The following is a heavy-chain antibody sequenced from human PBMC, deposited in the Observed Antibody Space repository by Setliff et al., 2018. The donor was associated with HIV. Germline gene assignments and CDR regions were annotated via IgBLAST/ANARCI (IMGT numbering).Heavy chain of an antibody. Sequence: SETLSLTCTVSDSAMNSYYWSWVRQSPGRGLEYIGYIYWTGKTDYNPSLKSRVTISLDTSGNQFSLKLNSVTGADTAVYYCAKISPRGYSDITTGRLTDPFDVWGPGTMVTVSS. CDR2: IYWTGKT. CDR3: AKISPRGYSDITTGRLTDPFDV. CDR1: DSAMNSYY. V-gene: IGHV4-59*12. J-gene: IGHJ3*01. D-gene: IGHD3-9*01.